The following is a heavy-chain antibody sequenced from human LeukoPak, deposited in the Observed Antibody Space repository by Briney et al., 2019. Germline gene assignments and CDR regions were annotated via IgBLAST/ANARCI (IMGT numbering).Heavy chain of an antibody. CDR1: GGPISSYY. V-gene: IGHV4-4*07. D-gene: IGHD2-2*01. Sequence: SETLSLTCTVSGGPISSYYWSWIRQPAGKGLEWIGRIYTSGSTNYIPSLKSRVTMSVDTSKNQFSLKLSSVTAADTAVYYCARDGLYCSSTSCLFDPWGQGTLVTVSS. CDR2: IYTSGST. CDR3: ARDGLYCSSTSCLFDP. J-gene: IGHJ5*02.